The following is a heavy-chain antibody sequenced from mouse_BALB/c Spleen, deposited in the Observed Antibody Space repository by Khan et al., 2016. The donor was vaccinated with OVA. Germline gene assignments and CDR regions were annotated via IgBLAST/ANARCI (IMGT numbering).Heavy chain of an antibody. D-gene: IGHD1-3*01. CDR3: TRGGYSSFAY. CDR1: GYSFTSYL. CDR2: IYPGNSDT. J-gene: IGHJ3*01. V-gene: IGHV1-5*01. Sequence: EVQLQQSGTVLARPGASVKMSCKASGYSFTSYLIHWVKQRPGQGLEWIGDIYPGNSDTSYNQKFKDKAKLTAGTSASTAYMELSSLTNEDSAVYYCTRGGYSSFAYGGQGTLVTVSA.